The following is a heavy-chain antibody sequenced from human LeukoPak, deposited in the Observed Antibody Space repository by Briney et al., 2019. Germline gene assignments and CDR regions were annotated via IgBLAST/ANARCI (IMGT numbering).Heavy chain of an antibody. CDR3: ARDHQREAGHPDLTMIIVVIHFDY. CDR2: ISAYNGNT. CDR1: GYTFTSYG. Sequence: ASVKVSCKASGYTFTSYGFNWVRQAPGQGLEWMGWISAYNGNTNYAQKLQGRVTMTTDTSTNTAYMELRSLRSDDTAVYYCARDHQREAGHPDLTMIIVVIHFDYWGQGTLVTVSS. D-gene: IGHD3-22*01. V-gene: IGHV1-18*01. J-gene: IGHJ4*02.